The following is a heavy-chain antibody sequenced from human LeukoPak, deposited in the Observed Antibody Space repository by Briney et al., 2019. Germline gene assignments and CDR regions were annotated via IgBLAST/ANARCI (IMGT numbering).Heavy chain of an antibody. Sequence: GASVKVSCKASGYTFTSYAMNWVRQAPGQGLEWMGWINTNTGNPTYAQGFTGRFVFSLDTSVSTAYLQISSLKAEDTAVYYCARYLSRIAAAGPAKNLLGYWGQGTLVTVSS. CDR2: INTNTGNP. CDR3: ARYLSRIAAAGPAKNLLGY. J-gene: IGHJ4*02. CDR1: GYTFTSYA. V-gene: IGHV7-4-1*02. D-gene: IGHD6-13*01.